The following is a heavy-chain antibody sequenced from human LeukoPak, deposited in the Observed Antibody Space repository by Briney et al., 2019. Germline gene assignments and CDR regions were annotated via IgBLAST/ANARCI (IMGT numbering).Heavy chain of an antibody. CDR1: GFTVSSNY. CDR3: ATAGSSELLWDYAMDV. J-gene: IGHJ6*02. V-gene: IGHV3-53*04. CDR2: IYAGGST. Sequence: GGSLTLSCAASGFTVSSNYMIWVRQARGKGVEWVSFIYAGGSTYYADAVEGRFTISRHNSKNTLHLQMNSLRVEDTAVYYCATAGSSELLWDYAMDVWGQGTTVTVSS. D-gene: IGHD3-10*01.